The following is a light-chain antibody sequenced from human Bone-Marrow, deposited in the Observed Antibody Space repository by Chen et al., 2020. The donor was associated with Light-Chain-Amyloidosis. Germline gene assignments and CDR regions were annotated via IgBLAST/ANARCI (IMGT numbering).Light chain of an antibody. CDR3: QQSRSSPIT. Sequence: EIVLTQSPGTLSLSHRERVTLSCRDSQSVHANYLTWYQQKPGQAPRLLISGTSSRAAGIPDRFSGSGSGTDFSLTISRLEPEDFAVYYWQQSRSSPITFGQGTRLEIK. CDR1: QSVHANY. CDR2: GTS. J-gene: IGKJ5*01. V-gene: IGKV3-20*01.